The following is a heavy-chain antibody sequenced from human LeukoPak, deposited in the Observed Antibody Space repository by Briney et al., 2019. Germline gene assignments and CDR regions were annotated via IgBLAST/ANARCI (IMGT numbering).Heavy chain of an antibody. CDR3: ARAPSATWSGYSGYYYYMDV. D-gene: IGHD3-3*01. CDR2: INREGSST. Sequence: HPGGSLRLSCAASGFTFSSYWMHWVRQAPGKGLVWVSRINREGSSTSYADSVKGRFTISRDNAKNTLYLQMNSLRAEDTAVYYCARAPSATWSGYSGYYYYMDVWGKGTTVTVSS. V-gene: IGHV3-74*01. J-gene: IGHJ6*03. CDR1: GFTFSSYW.